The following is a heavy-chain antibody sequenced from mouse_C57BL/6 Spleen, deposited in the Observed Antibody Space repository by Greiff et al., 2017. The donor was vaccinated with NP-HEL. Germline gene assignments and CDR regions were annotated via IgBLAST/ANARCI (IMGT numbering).Heavy chain of an antibody. CDR3: ARWGSRFPWFAY. J-gene: IGHJ3*01. V-gene: IGHV1-26*01. CDR1: GYTFTDYY. Sequence: VQLQQSGPELVKPGASVKISCKASGYTFTDYYMNWVKQSHGKSLEWIGDINPNNGGTSYNQKFKGKATLTVDKSSSTAYMELRSLTSEDSAVYYCARWGSRFPWFAYWGQGTLVTVSA. D-gene: IGHD1-1*01. CDR2: INPNNGGT.